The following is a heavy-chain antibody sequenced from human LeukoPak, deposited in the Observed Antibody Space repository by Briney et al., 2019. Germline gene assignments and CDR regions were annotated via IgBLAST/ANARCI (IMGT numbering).Heavy chain of an antibody. V-gene: IGHV3-9*03. CDR2: ISWNSVSI. J-gene: IGHJ3*02. Sequence: GGSLRLSCAASGFTFSSYSMNWVRQAPGKGLEWVSGISWNSVSIDYADSVKGRFAISRDNAKNSLYLQMNSLRPEDMALYYCAKETIYCSGGSCYHDAFDIWGQGTMVTVSS. D-gene: IGHD2-15*01. CDR1: GFTFSSYS. CDR3: AKETIYCSGGSCYHDAFDI.